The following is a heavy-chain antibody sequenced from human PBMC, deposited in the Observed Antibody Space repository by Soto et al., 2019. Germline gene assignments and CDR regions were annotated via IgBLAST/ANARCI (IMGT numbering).Heavy chain of an antibody. Sequence: QVQLVQSGAEVKKPGSSVKVSCKASGGTFSSYAISWVRQAPGQGLEWMGGIIPISDTTNYAQKLQGRVTITADESTSTANMELRSMRSEDTAVYYCARSQGSSTSLEHSYYYYYGMDVWGQGTTVTVSS. J-gene: IGHJ6*02. CDR3: ARSQGSSTSLEHSYYYYYGMDV. V-gene: IGHV1-69*01. D-gene: IGHD2-2*01. CDR2: IIPISDTT. CDR1: GGTFSSYA.